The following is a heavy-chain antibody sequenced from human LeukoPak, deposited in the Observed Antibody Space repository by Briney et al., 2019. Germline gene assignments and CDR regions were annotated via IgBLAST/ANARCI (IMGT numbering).Heavy chain of an antibody. CDR1: VFTFSTYH. J-gene: IGHJ4*02. V-gene: IGHV3-13*01. Sequence: GGSLRLSCTASVFTFSTYHVHGLPHSPGDAVEGVSGFCTFDDTYYLRSVKGRLTIPRQNAKNSLYHQMNSLRAGDTAVYYCARGRSFNYNDNRAHYPFWGQGPVVPVSS. CDR2: FCTFDDT. D-gene: IGHD3-22*01. CDR3: ARGRSFNYNDNRAHYPF.